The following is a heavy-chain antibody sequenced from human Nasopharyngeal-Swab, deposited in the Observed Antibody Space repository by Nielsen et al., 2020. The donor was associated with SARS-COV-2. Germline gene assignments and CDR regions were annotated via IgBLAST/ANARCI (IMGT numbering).Heavy chain of an antibody. CDR3: ARGRVPTEDY. D-gene: IGHD2-2*01. Sequence: WVRQAPGQGLEWMGRINPNSGGTNYAQKFQGRVTMTRDTSIRTAYMELSRLRSDDTAVYYCARGRVPTEDYWGQGTLVTVSS. CDR2: INPNSGGT. J-gene: IGHJ4*02. V-gene: IGHV1-2*06.